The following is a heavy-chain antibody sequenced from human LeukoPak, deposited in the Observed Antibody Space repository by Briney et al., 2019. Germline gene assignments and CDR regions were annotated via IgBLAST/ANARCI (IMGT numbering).Heavy chain of an antibody. CDR2: IIPVFGTA. D-gene: IGHD6-19*01. V-gene: IGHV1-69*13. CDR3: ARGMAVAAIYIY. Sequence: ASVKVSCKASGGTFSKYLISWVRQAPGQGLEWMGGIIPVFGTATYAQMFYGRVTITADESTSTAYMELSSLRSEDTAVHFCARGMAVAAIYIYWGQGTLVTVSS. J-gene: IGHJ4*02. CDR1: GGTFSKYL.